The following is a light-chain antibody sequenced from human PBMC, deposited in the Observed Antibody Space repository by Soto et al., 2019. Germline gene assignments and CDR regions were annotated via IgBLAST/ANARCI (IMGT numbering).Light chain of an antibody. V-gene: IGLV2-14*01. J-gene: IGLJ1*01. CDR3: SSYTSSSIDYV. CDR2: EVS. Sequence: QSVLTQPASVSGSPGQSITISCTGISSDVGGYNYVSWYQQHPGKAPKLMIYEVSNRPSGVSNRFSGSKSGNTASLTISGLQAEDEADYYCSSYTSSSIDYVFGTGTKVTVL. CDR1: SSDVGGYNY.